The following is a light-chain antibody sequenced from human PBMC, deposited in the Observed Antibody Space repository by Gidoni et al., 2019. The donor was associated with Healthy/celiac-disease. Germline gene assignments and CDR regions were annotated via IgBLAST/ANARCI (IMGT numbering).Light chain of an antibody. CDR2: GAS. Sequence: EIVMTQSPATLSVSPWERATLSCRASQSVSFNLAWYQQKPGQAPRLLIYGASTRATGIPARCSGSGSGTEFTLTISSLQSEDFALYYCQQYNNWPRTFGQGTKVEIK. CDR1: QSVSFN. J-gene: IGKJ1*01. CDR3: QQYNNWPRT. V-gene: IGKV3-15*01.